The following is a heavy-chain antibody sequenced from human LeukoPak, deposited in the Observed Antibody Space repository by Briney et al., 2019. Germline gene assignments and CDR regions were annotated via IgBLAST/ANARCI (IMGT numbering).Heavy chain of an antibody. J-gene: IGHJ3*01. CDR2: IYYSGST. CDR3: ARKGLSPPPGPQPDTRRTAFDS. Sequence: SETLSLTCTVSGGSISSGDYYWSWIRQPPGKGLEWIGYIYYSGSTYYNPSLKSRVTISVDKSKNQFSLMLTSVTAADTAVYYCARKGLSPPPGPQPDTRRTAFDSWGQGTMVTVSS. D-gene: IGHD1-1*01. V-gene: IGHV4-30-4*01. CDR1: GGSISSGDYY.